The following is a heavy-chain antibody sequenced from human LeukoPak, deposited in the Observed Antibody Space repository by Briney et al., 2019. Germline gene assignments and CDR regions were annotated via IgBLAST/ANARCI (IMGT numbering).Heavy chain of an antibody. CDR3: AGHRGSYYFYMGV. CDR2: IYYSGST. CDR1: GGSIISTTYY. Sequence: SETLSLTCTVSGGSIISTTYYWGWIRQPPGKGLEWIGSIYYSGSTYYNPSLKSRVTISVDTSKNQFSLKMRSETAADTAIYYCAGHRGSYYFYMGVWGKGTTVTVSS. V-gene: IGHV4-39*01. J-gene: IGHJ6*03. D-gene: IGHD3-10*01.